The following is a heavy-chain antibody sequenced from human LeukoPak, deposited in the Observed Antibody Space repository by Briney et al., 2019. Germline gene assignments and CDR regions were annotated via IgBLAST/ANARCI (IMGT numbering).Heavy chain of an antibody. J-gene: IGHJ5*02. CDR1: GGTFSSYA. D-gene: IGHD2-2*01. CDR2: IIPIFGTA. V-gene: IGHV1-69*05. CDR3: AREVVGYCSSTSCPPTYNWFDP. Sequence: ASVKVSCKASGGTFSSYAISWVRQAPGQGLEWMGGIIPIFGTANYAQKFQGRVTITTDESTSTAYMELSSLRSEDTAVYYCAREVVGYCSSTSCPPTYNWFDPWGQGTLVTVSS.